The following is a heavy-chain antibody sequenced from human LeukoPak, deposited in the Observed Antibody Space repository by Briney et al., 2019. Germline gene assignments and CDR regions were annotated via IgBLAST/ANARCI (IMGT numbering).Heavy chain of an antibody. CDR2: IYHSGST. D-gene: IGHD1-26*01. CDR3: ARALLLRPYNWFDP. Sequence: SETLSLTCTVSGYSISSGYYWGWIRQPPGKGLEWIGSIYHSGSTYYNPSLKSRVTISVDTSKNQFSLKLSSVTAAGTAVYYCARALLLRPYNWFDPWGQGTLVTVSS. V-gene: IGHV4-38-2*02. CDR1: GYSISSGYY. J-gene: IGHJ5*02.